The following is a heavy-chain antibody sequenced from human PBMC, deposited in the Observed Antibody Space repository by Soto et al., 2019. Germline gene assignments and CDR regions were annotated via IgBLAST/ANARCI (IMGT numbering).Heavy chain of an antibody. V-gene: IGHV4-31*03. D-gene: IGHD3-10*01. Sequence: QVQLQESGPGLVKPSQTLSLTCIVSGGSISSGGYYWSWIRQHPGKGLEWIGYIYSSGSTYYNPALKSRVTISVDTSKNQFSLKLSSVTAADTAVYYCARDRPHYGSGSYAVESLDYWGQGTLVTVSS. CDR3: ARDRPHYGSGSYAVESLDY. J-gene: IGHJ4*02. CDR1: GGSISSGGYY. CDR2: IYSSGST.